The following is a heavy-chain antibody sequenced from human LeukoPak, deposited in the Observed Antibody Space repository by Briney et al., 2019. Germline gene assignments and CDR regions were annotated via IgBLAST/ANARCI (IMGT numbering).Heavy chain of an antibody. V-gene: IGHV3-48*03. D-gene: IGHD2-2*01. J-gene: IGHJ4*02. Sequence: GGSLRLSCAASGFTFSSYEMNWVRQAPGKGLEWVSYISSSGSTIYYADSVKGRFTISRDNAKNSLYLQMNSLRAEDTAVYYCARAGYCSSTSCYGMLDYWGQGTLVTVSS. CDR2: ISSSGSTI. CDR1: GFTFSSYE. CDR3: ARAGYCSSTSCYGMLDY.